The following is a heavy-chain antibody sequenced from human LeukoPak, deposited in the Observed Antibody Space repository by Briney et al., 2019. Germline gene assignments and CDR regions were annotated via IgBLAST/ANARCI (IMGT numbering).Heavy chain of an antibody. J-gene: IGHJ3*02. CDR2: ISTNGGRT. CDR3: VTELGIGGFDI. Sequence: GGSLRLSCSASGLNFSLYSMHWVRQAPGKGLEYVSGISTNGGRTYYADSVKGRFTISRDNSKNTLYLQTSTLRAEDTAVYYCVTELGIGGFDIWGQGTMVTVSS. CDR1: GLNFSLYS. V-gene: IGHV3-64D*06. D-gene: IGHD7-27*01.